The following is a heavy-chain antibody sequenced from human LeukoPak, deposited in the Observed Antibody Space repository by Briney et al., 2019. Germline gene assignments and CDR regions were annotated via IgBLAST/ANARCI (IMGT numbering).Heavy chain of an antibody. J-gene: IGHJ4*02. CDR1: GGSFSGYY. CDR2: INHSGST. D-gene: IGHD3-3*01. V-gene: IGHV4-34*01. Sequence: SETLSLTCAAYGGSFSGYYWSWIRQPPGKGLEWIGEINHSGSTNYNPSLKSRVTISVDTSKNQFSLKLSSVTAADTAVYYCARGTFTYDFWSGYSHYSDYWGQGTLVTVSS. CDR3: ARGTFTYDFWSGYSHYSDY.